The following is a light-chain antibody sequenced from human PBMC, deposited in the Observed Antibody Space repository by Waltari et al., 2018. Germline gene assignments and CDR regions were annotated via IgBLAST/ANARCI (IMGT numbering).Light chain of an antibody. V-gene: IGKV4-1*01. CDR1: QSVLNSSNNKNY. J-gene: IGKJ4*01. CDR2: WAS. CDR3: QQYYSTPLT. Sequence: DIVMNKSPDSLAVSLGERATINCKSRQSVLNSSNNKNYLAWYQQKPGQPPKLLIFWASTRESGVPDRFSGSGSGTDFTLTISSLQAADVAVYYCQQYYSTPLTFGGGTKVEIK.